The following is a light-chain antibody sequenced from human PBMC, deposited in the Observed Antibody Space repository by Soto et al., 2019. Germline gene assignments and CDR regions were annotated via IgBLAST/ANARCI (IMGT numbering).Light chain of an antibody. J-gene: IGKJ1*01. CDR1: QGISTS. V-gene: IGKV1-39*01. CDR3: QHSTTWT. Sequence: SPSSLSASVGGRVTITCRASQGISTSLNWYQQKPGKAPKLLIYAASSLQSGVPSRFSGSGSETDFTLTISSLQPEDFATYSCQHSTTWTFGQGTKVDIK. CDR2: AAS.